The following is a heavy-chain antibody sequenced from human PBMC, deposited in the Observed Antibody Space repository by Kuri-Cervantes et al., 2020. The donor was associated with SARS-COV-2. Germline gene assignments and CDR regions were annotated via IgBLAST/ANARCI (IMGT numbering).Heavy chain of an antibody. Sequence: LTCAASGFKFSRPDVHWVCQAPGKGLGWVAFISYERNNKKSRAYGKGRFTIPRDNSQNKLYVEMRSLRPEDTAMYYCAKDGAGAHDFWGQGTLVTVSS. CDR3: AKDGAGAHDF. CDR1: GFKFSRPD. J-gene: IGHJ4*02. V-gene: IGHV3-30*18. CDR2: ISYERNNK. D-gene: IGHD4/OR15-4a*01.